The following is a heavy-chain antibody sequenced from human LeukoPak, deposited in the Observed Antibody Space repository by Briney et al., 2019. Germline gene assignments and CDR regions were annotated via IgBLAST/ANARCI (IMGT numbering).Heavy chain of an antibody. Sequence: PGGSLRLSCAASGFTFSSYGMHWVRQAPGKGLEWVAFIRYDGSNKYYADSVKGRFTISRDNSKNTLYLQMNSLRAEDTAVYYCAREGERYPDLDYWGQGTLVTVS. CDR1: GFTFSSYG. CDR2: IRYDGSNK. V-gene: IGHV3-30*02. CDR3: AREGERYPDLDY. J-gene: IGHJ4*02. D-gene: IGHD2-21*01.